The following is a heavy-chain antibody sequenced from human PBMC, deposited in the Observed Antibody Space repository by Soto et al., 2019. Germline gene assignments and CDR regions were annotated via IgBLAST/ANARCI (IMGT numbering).Heavy chain of an antibody. CDR2: IIPIFGTA. CDR3: ARERRYYDSRGSGGLNNWFDP. J-gene: IGHJ5*02. V-gene: IGHV1-69*01. D-gene: IGHD3-22*01. Sequence: QVQLVQSGAEVKKPGSSVKVSCKASGGTFSSYAISWVRQAPGQGLEWMGGIIPIFGTANYAQKFQGRVTITADESTSTAYMELSSVRSEDTAVYYCARERRYYDSRGSGGLNNWFDPWGQGTLVTFSS. CDR1: GGTFSSYA.